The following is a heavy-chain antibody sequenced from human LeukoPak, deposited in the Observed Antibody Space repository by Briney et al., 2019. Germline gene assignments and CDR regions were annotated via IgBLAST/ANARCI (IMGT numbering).Heavy chain of an antibody. CDR3: ARETGYYDSNGYYSY. CDR2: IYTGGTT. CDR1: GFTFSANY. J-gene: IGHJ4*02. D-gene: IGHD3-22*01. V-gene: IGHV3-53*05. Sequence: GGSLRLSCAASGFTFSANYISWVRQAPGKGLEWVSVIYTGGTTYYADSVKGRFTFSRDNSKNTLYLQMNSLRAEDTAVYYCARETGYYDSNGYYSYWGQGTLVTVSS.